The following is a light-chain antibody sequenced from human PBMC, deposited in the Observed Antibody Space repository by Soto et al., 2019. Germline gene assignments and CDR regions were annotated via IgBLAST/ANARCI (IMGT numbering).Light chain of an antibody. J-gene: IGKJ1*01. CDR3: QQYGGSPMA. V-gene: IGKV3-20*01. Sequence: EIVLTQSPVTLSLSPGERATLSCRASQSVSGRYLAWYQQKPGQAPRLLIYGASNRATGISDRFSGSGSGTDFTLTISRLEPEDFAVYYCQQYGGSPMAFGQGTRVEIK. CDR2: GAS. CDR1: QSVSGRY.